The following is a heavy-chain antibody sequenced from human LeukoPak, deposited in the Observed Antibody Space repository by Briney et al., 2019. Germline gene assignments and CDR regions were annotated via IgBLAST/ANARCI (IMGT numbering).Heavy chain of an antibody. V-gene: IGHV1-46*01. CDR3: ARDLALAHCSGGSCYELDY. D-gene: IGHD2-15*01. CDR1: GYTFTSYY. CDR2: INPSGGST. J-gene: IGHJ4*02. Sequence: ASVKVSCKASGYTFTSYYMHWVRQAPGQGLEWMGIINPSGGSTSYAQKFQGGVTMTRDTSTSTVYMELSSLRSEDTAVYYCARDLALAHCSGGSCYELDYWGQGTLVTVSS.